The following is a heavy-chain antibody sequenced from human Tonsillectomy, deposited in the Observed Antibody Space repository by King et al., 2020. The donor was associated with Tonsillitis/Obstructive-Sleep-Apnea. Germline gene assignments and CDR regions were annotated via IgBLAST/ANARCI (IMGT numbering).Heavy chain of an antibody. CDR2: INHSGST. D-gene: IGHD4-11*01. V-gene: IGHV4-34*01. CDR1: GGSFSGYY. CDR3: ARGPMTTVTTFYYYYYMDV. J-gene: IGHJ6*03. Sequence: VQLQQWGAGLLKPSETLSLTCAVYGGSFSGYYWSWIRQPPGKGLEWIGEINHSGSTNYNPSLKSRVTMSVDTSKNQFSLKLSSVTAADTAVDYCARGPMTTVTTFYYYYYMDVWGKGTTVTVSS.